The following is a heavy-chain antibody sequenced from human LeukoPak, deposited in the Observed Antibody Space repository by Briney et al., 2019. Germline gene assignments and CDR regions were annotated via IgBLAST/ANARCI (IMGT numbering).Heavy chain of an antibody. Sequence: PGGSLRLSCAASGFTFSSYSMNWVRQAPGKGLEWVSSISSSSSYIYYADSVKGRFTISRENAQNSLYLQMNSLRAEDTAVYYCARVGGGDYGDPRGEDYYYYYMDVWGKGTTVTVSS. CDR2: ISSSSSYI. CDR3: ARVGGGDYGDPRGEDYYYYYMDV. J-gene: IGHJ6*03. V-gene: IGHV3-21*03. CDR1: GFTFSSYS. D-gene: IGHD4-17*01.